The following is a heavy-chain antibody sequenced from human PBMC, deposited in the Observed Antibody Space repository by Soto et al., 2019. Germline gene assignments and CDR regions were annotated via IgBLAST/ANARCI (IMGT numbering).Heavy chain of an antibody. V-gene: IGHV4-59*01. Sequence: NPSETLSLTCTVSGGSISSYYWSWIRQPPGKGLEWIGYIYYSGSTNYNPSLKSRVTISVDTSKNQFSLKLSSVTAADTAVYYCARASPLGPKSTYYYDSSGPWGYFDYWGQGTLVTVSS. J-gene: IGHJ4*02. CDR1: GGSISSYY. D-gene: IGHD3-22*01. CDR3: ARASPLGPKSTYYYDSSGPWGYFDY. CDR2: IYYSGST.